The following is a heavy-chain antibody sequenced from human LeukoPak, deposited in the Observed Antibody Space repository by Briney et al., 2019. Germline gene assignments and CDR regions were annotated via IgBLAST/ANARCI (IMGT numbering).Heavy chain of an antibody. CDR2: IRNSGSTV. D-gene: IGHD1-26*01. CDR3: TRGGNSGSYTSL. J-gene: IGHJ4*02. V-gene: IGHV3-48*03. Sequence: SGGSLRLSCVASGFTFSSYEMNWVRQAPGKGLEWISYIRNSGSTVYYADSVKGRFTISRDNAKNSLFLQMNSLRVEDTGVYYCTRGGNSGSYTSLWGQGTLVTVSS. CDR1: GFTFSSYE.